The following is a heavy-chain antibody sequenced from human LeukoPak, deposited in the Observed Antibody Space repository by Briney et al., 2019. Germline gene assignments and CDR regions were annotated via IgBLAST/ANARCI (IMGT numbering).Heavy chain of an antibody. CDR1: GYTLTELS. V-gene: IGHV1-24*01. CDR2: FDPEDGET. J-gene: IGHJ6*03. Sequence: GASVKVSCKVSGYTLTELSMHWVRQAPGKGLEWMGGFDPEDGETIYAQKFQGRVTITADKSTSTAYMELSSLRTDDTAVYFCARWDDPGDRYYYMDVWGKGTTVAVSS. CDR3: ARWDDPGDRYYYMDV. D-gene: IGHD5-24*01.